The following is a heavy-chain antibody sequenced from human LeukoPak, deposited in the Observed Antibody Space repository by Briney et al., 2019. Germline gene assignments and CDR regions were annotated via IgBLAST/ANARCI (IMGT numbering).Heavy chain of an antibody. CDR1: GYTFTSYY. V-gene: IGHV1-46*01. CDR2: INPSGGST. CDR3: ATGIVGATRDY. Sequence: ASVKVSCKASGYTFTSYYMHWVRQAPGQGLEWMGIINPSGGSTSYAQKFQGRVTMTRDISTSTVYMELSSLRSEDTAVYYCATGIVGATRDYWGQGTLVTVSS. D-gene: IGHD1-26*01. J-gene: IGHJ4*02.